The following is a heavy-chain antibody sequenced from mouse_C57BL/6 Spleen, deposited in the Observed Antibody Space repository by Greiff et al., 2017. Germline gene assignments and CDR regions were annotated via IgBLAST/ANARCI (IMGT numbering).Heavy chain of an antibody. Sequence: QVHVKQSGAELVKPGASVKISCKASGYAFSSYWMNWVKQRPGKGLEWIGQIYPGDGDTNYNGKFKGKATLTADKSSSTAYMQLSSLTSEDSAVYFCARSYYYGSSTYFDYWGQGTTLTVSS. CDR1: GYAFSSYW. D-gene: IGHD1-1*01. J-gene: IGHJ2*01. V-gene: IGHV1-80*01. CDR3: ARSYYYGSSTYFDY. CDR2: IYPGDGDT.